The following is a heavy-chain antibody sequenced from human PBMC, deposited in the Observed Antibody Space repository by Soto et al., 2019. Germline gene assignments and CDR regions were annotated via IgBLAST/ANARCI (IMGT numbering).Heavy chain of an antibody. CDR2: IIPIFGTA. Sequence: QVQLVQSGAEVKKPGSSVKVSCKASGGTFSSYAISWVRQAPGRGLEWMGGIIPIFGTANYAQKFQGRVTITADESTSIAYMELSSLRSEDTAVYYCARVAAVAGFYYYYGMDVWGQGTTVTVSS. CDR3: ARVAAVAGFYYYYGMDV. J-gene: IGHJ6*02. D-gene: IGHD6-19*01. CDR1: GGTFSSYA. V-gene: IGHV1-69*01.